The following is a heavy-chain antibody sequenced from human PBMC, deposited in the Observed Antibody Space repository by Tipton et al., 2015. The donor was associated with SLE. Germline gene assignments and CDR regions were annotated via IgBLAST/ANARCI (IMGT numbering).Heavy chain of an antibody. J-gene: IGHJ4*02. CDR1: GGSFRGYS. V-gene: IGHV4-34*01. D-gene: IGHD3-3*01. CDR3: ARGRGRITIFGVVAYDY. Sequence: TLSLTCAVYGGSFRGYSWSWIRQSPGKGLEWIGEINHSGSTNYNPSLQSRVTISVDTSKNQFSLKLSSVTAADTAVYYCARGRGRITIFGVVAYDYWGQGTLVTVSS. CDR2: INHSGST.